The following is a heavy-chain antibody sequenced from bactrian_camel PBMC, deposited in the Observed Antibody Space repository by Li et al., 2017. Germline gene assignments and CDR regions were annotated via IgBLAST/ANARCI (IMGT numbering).Heavy chain of an antibody. D-gene: IGHD7*01. J-gene: IGHJ6*01. CDR2: INQFGTEA. CDR3: AADPRLRGDCNARWPVDFGY. Sequence: HVQLVESGGGLVQVGGSLRLSCVASGDTIGRYCMGWFRQIPDKEREGVAGINQFGTEAYYTSSVEGRFTVSQDSAKDILYLQMNSLKPEDTAMYYCAADPRLRGDCNARWPVDFGYWGQGTQVTVS. CDR1: GDTIGRYC. V-gene: IGHV3S6*01.